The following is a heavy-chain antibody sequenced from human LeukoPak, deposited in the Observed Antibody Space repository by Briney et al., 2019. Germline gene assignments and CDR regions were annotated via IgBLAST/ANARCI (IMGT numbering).Heavy chain of an antibody. CDR3: ARDHNWGFDY. CDR2: ISPTYDI. V-gene: IGHV3-48*02. CDR1: GFIFSSFA. Sequence: GGSLRLSCAAPGFIFSSFAMNRVRQAPGKGLEWVSYISPTYDIYYSDSVRGRFTISRDNAKNSLYLQMNSLRDEDTAVYYCARDHNWGFDYWGQGTLVAVSS. J-gene: IGHJ4*02. D-gene: IGHD7-27*01.